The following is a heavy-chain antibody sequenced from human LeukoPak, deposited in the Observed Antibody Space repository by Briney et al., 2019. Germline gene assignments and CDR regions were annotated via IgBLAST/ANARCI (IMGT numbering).Heavy chain of an antibody. D-gene: IGHD3-22*01. CDR3: ARAPYDSSGYGDY. CDR2: IYYSGST. Sequence: KPSETLSLTCTVSGGSISRSSYYWGWIRQPPGKGLEWIGSIYYSGSTYYNPSLKSRVTISVDTSKNQFSLKLSSVTAADTAVYYCARAPYDSSGYGDYWGQGTLVTVSS. CDR1: GGSISRSSYY. J-gene: IGHJ4*02. V-gene: IGHV4-39*01.